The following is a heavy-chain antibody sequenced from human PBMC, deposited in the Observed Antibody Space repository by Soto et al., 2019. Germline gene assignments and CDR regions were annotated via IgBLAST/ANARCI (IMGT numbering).Heavy chain of an antibody. CDR1: GYTFSKYW. D-gene: IGHD3-10*01. V-gene: IGHV5-51*01. CDR2: IYPGDSDA. Sequence: PGESLKISCKGSGYTFSKYWIGWVRQTPGKGLEWMGMIYPGDSDARYSPSFEGQVTFSVDRSINTAYLQWNSLKASDTAMYYRARQGGEYNTMSDYWGQGTLVTVS. CDR3: ARQGGEYNTMSDY. J-gene: IGHJ4*02.